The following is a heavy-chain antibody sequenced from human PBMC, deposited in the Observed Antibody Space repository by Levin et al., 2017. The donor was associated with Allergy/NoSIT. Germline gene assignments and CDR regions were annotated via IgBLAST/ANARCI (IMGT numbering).Heavy chain of an antibody. Sequence: SETLSLTCTVSGGSISSYYWSWIRQPPGKGLEWIGYIYYSGSTNYNPSLKSRVTISVDTSKNQFSLKLSSVTAADTAVYYCARATAFLQDIAVAGTFDYWGQGTLVTVSS. CDR3: ARATAFLQDIAVAGTFDY. CDR2: IYYSGST. CDR1: GGSISSYY. J-gene: IGHJ4*02. D-gene: IGHD6-19*01. V-gene: IGHV4-59*08.